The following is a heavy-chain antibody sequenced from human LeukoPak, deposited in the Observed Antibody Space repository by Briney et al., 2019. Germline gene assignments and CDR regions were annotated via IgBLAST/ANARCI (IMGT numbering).Heavy chain of an antibody. D-gene: IGHD3-3*01. CDR1: GFIFSGYW. J-gene: IGHJ4*02. CDR2: IKHDASEK. V-gene: IGHV3-7*01. CDR3: AKSGDYDFWSGLDY. Sequence: GGSLRLSCEASGFIFSGYWMSWVRQAPGKGLEWVANIKHDASEKHYVDSVKGRFTISRDNTKNSVYLQMDSLRVDDTAVYYCAKSGDYDFWSGLDYWGQGTLVTVSS.